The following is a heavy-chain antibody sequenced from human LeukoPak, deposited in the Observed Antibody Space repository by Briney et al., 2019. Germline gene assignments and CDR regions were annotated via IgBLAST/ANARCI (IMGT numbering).Heavy chain of an antibody. V-gene: IGHV3-53*01. CDR1: GFTFSSYW. J-gene: IGHJ4*02. D-gene: IGHD6-19*01. CDR2: IYSGGFT. CDR3: ASSIAVAGTLDY. Sequence: GGSLRLSCAASGFTFSSYWMHWVRQAPGKGLVWVSVIYSGGFTYYADSVKGRFTISRDNSKNTLYLQMNTLRAEDTAVYYCASSIAVAGTLDYWGQGTLVTVSS.